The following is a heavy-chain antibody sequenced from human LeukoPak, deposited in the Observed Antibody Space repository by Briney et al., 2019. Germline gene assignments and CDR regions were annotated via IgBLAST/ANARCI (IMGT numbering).Heavy chain of an antibody. CDR1: GFTFNVDG. CDR3: ARDRDWYSFES. V-gene: IGHV3-21*01. J-gene: IGHJ4*02. D-gene: IGHD1-26*01. CDR2: ISPDSTFI. Sequence: GGSLRLSCSGSGFTFNVDGMNWVRQAPGKGLEWVSSISPDSTFIPQADSVKGRFTISRDNSKNSLFLQMNSLRAEDTAVYYCARDRDWYSFESWGQGTLVTVSS.